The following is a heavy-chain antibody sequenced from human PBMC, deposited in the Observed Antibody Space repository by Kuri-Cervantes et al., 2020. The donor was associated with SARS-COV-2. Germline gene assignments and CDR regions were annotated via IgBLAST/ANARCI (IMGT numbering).Heavy chain of an antibody. Sequence: SMKVSCKASGGTFSSYAISWVRQAPGQGLEWMGGIIPIFGTANYAQKFQGRVTITADKSTSTAYMELSSLRSEDTAVYYCARRVRGEWLSQYYFDYWGQGTLVTVSS. CDR1: GGTFSSYA. CDR3: ARRVRGEWLSQYYFDY. V-gene: IGHV1-69*06. D-gene: IGHD3-3*01. J-gene: IGHJ4*02. CDR2: IIPIFGTA.